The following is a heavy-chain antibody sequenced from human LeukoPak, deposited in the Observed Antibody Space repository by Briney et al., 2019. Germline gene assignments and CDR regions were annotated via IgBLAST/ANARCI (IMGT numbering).Heavy chain of an antibody. CDR2: LYYSGST. Sequence: PSETLSLTCTVSGGSISSSSYYWGWIRQPPGKGLEWIGNLYYSGSTYYNPSLKSRVTISVDTSKNQFSLKLSSVTAADTAVYYCARAGCSGGTCYESRGAFDIWGQGTMVTVSS. V-gene: IGHV4-39*01. CDR1: GGSISSSSYY. J-gene: IGHJ3*02. D-gene: IGHD2-15*01. CDR3: ARAGCSGGTCYESRGAFDI.